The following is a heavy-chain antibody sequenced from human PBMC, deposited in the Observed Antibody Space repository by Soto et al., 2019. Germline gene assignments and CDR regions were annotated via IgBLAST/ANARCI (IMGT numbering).Heavy chain of an antibody. V-gene: IGHV3-11*05. J-gene: IGHJ6*02. CDR3: VRDRFTIGGMDV. CDR2: ISSSSSYT. Sequence: HVQLVDSGGDLVKPGGSLRLSCEASGFTFSDYNMNWIRQAPGKGLELVSYISSSSSYTKYADYVKGRFTISRDNAKNSLYLQMNSLRVDDTSVYYWVRDRFTIGGMDVWGQGTTVTVSS. CDR1: GFTFSDYN. D-gene: IGHD3-10*01.